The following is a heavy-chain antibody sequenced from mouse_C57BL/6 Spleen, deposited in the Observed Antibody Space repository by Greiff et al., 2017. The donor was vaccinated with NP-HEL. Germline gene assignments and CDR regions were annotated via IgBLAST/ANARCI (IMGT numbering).Heavy chain of an antibody. J-gene: IGHJ1*03. Sequence: QVQLKQPGAELVKPGASVKLSCKASGYTFTSYWMHWVKQRPGQGLEWIGMIHPNSGSTNYNEKFKSKATLTVDKSSSPAYMQLSSLTSEDSAVYYCARSNVPNPYRYFDVWGTGTTVTVSS. D-gene: IGHD5-1*01. V-gene: IGHV1-64*01. CDR2: IHPNSGST. CDR1: GYTFTSYW. CDR3: ARSNVPNPYRYFDV.